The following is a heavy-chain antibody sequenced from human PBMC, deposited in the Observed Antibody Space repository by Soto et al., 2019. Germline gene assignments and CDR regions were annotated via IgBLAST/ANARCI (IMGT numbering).Heavy chain of an antibody. CDR3: TRERSSFMRGRIRGPYGGLDV. CDR2: INSVASYV. J-gene: IGHJ6*02. CDR1: RFAFSS. V-gene: IGHV3-21*01. Sequence: QLVESGGGLVKPGGSLRVSCAASRFAFSSMHWVRQAPMKGLEWVASINSVASYVYYADSVEGRFTISRDNAKNSVYLQMNSLRAEDTAVYYCTRERSSFMRGRIRGPYGGLDVWGQGTTVLVS. D-gene: IGHD3-10*01.